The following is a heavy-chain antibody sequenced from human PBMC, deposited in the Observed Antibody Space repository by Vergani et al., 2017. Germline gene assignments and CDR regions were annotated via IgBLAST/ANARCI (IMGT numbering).Heavy chain of an antibody. Sequence: EVQLVESGGGLVQPGGSLRLSCAASGFTFSRHWMHWVRQAPGKGLVWVSRVNPEGTNTPYADSVKGRFTISRDNAKNMMYLQLNSLRDEDTAVYYCARGLWDCTHIRCSPPSYWGQGTQVTVSS. CDR1: GFTFSRHW. V-gene: IGHV3-74*01. D-gene: IGHD2-8*01. CDR3: ARGLWDCTHIRCSPPSY. CDR2: VNPEGTNT. J-gene: IGHJ4*02.